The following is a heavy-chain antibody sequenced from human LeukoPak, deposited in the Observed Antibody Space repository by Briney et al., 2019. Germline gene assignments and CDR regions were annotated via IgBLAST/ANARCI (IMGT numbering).Heavy chain of an antibody. CDR3: AILNYYDSSGYYLQPLDY. D-gene: IGHD3-22*01. CDR2: IYTSGST. V-gene: IGHV4-61*02. J-gene: IGHJ4*02. Sequence: PSETLSLTCTVSGGSISSGSYYWSWIRQPAGKGLEWIGRIYTSGSTNYNPSLKSRVTISVDTSKNQFSLKLSSVTAADTAVYYCAILNYYDSSGYYLQPLDYWGQGTLVTVSS. CDR1: GGSISSGSYY.